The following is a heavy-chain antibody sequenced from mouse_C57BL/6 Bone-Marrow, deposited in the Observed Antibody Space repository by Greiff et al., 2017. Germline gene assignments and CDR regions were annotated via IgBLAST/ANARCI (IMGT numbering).Heavy chain of an antibody. CDR2: ISSGGDYI. V-gene: IGHV5-9-1*02. Sequence: EVKLQESGEGLVKPGGSLKLSCAASGFTFSSYAMSWVRQTPEKRLEWVAYISSGGDYIYYADTVKGRFTISRDNARNTLYLQMSSLKSEDTGMYYCTRNYYDYDGAYYFDYWGQGTTLTVSS. J-gene: IGHJ2*01. CDR1: GFTFSSYA. D-gene: IGHD2-4*01. CDR3: TRNYYDYDGAYYFDY.